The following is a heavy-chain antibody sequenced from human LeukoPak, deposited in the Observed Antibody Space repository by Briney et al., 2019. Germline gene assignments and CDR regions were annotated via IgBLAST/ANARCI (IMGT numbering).Heavy chain of an antibody. CDR3: AKSSSSSDYYYYYMDV. CDR2: ISWNSGSI. D-gene: IGHD6-6*01. V-gene: IGHV3-9*01. CDR1: GSTFDGYA. J-gene: IGHJ6*03. Sequence: SGGSLRLSCAASGSTFDGYAMHWVRQAPGKGLEWVSGISWNSGSIGYADSVKGRFTISRDNAKNSLYLQMNSLRAEDTALYYCAKSSSSSDYYYYYMDVWGKGTTVTVSS.